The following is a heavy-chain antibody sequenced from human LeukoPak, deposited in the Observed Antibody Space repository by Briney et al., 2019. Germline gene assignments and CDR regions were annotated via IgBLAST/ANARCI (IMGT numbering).Heavy chain of an antibody. J-gene: IGHJ6*03. CDR1: GFTFSSYW. D-gene: IGHD3-10*01. CDR3: ARDGVEIWFGEVYYMDV. Sequence: GGSLRLSCAASGFTFSSYWMSWVRQAPGKGLEWVANIKQDGSEKYYVDSVKGRFTISRDNAKNSLYLQMNSLRAEDTAVYYCARDGVEIWFGEVYYMDVWGKGTTVTISS. CDR2: IKQDGSEK. V-gene: IGHV3-7*01.